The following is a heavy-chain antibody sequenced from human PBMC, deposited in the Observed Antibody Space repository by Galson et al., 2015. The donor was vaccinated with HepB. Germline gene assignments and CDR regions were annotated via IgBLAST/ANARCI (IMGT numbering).Heavy chain of an antibody. CDR2: IIPILGIA. CDR3: ARDGVYSGYDY. D-gene: IGHD5-12*01. Sequence: SVKVSCKASGGTFSSYAISWVRQAPGQGLEWMGRIIPILGIANYAQKFQGRVTITADKSTSTAYMELSSLRSEDTAVYYCARDGVYSGYDYWGQGTLVTVSS. V-gene: IGHV1-69*04. CDR1: GGTFSSYA. J-gene: IGHJ4*02.